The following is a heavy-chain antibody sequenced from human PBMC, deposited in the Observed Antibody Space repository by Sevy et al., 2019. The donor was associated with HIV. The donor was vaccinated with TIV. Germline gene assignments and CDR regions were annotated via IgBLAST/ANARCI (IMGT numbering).Heavy chain of an antibody. J-gene: IGHJ3*02. Sequence: GGSLRLSCAASGFTFSSYAMSWVRQAPGKGLEWVSAISGSGGSTYYADSVKGRFTISRDNSKNTLYLQMNSLRAEDTAVYYCARRITMIVGAFDIWGQGTTVTVSS. CDR2: ISGSGGST. D-gene: IGHD3-22*01. V-gene: IGHV3-23*01. CDR3: ARRITMIVGAFDI. CDR1: GFTFSSYA.